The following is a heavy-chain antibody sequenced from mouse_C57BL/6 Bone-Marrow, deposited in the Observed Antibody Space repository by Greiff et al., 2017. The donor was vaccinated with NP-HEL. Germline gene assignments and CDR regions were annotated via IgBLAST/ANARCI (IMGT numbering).Heavy chain of an antibody. V-gene: IGHV1-54*01. Sequence: QVQLQQSGAELVRPGTSVQVSCKASGYAFTNYLIEWVKQRPGQGLEWIGVINPGSGGTNYNEKFKGKATLTADKSSSTAYMQLSSLTSEDSAVYGSASTTVAPTYWGQGTTLTVSS. CDR1: GYAFTNYL. J-gene: IGHJ2*01. D-gene: IGHD1-1*01. CDR3: ASTTVAPTY. CDR2: INPGSGGT.